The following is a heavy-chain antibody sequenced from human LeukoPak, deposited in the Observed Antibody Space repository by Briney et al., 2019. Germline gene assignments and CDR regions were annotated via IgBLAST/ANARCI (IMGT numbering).Heavy chain of an antibody. V-gene: IGHV4-39*07. CDR3: ARIWSGYDDPFDY. CDR1: GGSISSSSYY. J-gene: IGHJ4*02. CDR2: IYYSGST. D-gene: IGHD3-10*01. Sequence: SETLSLTCTVSGGSISSSSYYWGWIRQPPGKGLEWIGSIYYSGSTNSNPSLKSRVTISVDTSKNQFSLRLSSVTAADTAVYYCARIWSGYDDPFDYWGQGTLVTVSS.